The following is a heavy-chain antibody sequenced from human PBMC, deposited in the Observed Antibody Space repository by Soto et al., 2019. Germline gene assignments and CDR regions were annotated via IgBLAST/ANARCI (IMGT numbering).Heavy chain of an antibody. CDR2: IYYSGST. Sequence: SETLSLTCTVSGGSISSYYWSWIRQPPGKGLEWIGYIYYSGSTNYNPSLKSRVTISVDTSKNQFSLKLSSVTAADTAVYYCARGREILYYYGMDVWGQGTTVTVSS. CDR3: ARGREILYYYGMDV. D-gene: IGHD3-10*01. V-gene: IGHV4-59*01. J-gene: IGHJ6*02. CDR1: GGSISSYY.